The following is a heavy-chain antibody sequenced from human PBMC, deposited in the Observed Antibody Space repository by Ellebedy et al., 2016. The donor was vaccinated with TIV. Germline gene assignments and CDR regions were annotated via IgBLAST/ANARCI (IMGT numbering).Heavy chain of an antibody. CDR2: IYYSGST. D-gene: IGHD1-14*01. CDR3: ARAVHNRFDY. Sequence: SETLSLXCTVSGDSISSYYWSWIRQPPGKALQWVGYIYYSGSTNYNPSLESRVTISLDTPKKQFSLRLTSVTAADTAVYYCARAVHNRFDYWGRGIQVTVSS. CDR1: GDSISSYY. V-gene: IGHV4-59*12. J-gene: IGHJ4*02.